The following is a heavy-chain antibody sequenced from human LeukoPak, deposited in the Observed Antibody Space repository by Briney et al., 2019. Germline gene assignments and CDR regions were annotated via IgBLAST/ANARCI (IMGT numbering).Heavy chain of an antibody. CDR3: ARDTMYYYDSSGLTDY. V-gene: IGHV3-30-3*01. CDR1: GFTFSSYW. Sequence: GGSLRLSCAASGFTFSSYWMSWVRQAPGKGLEWVAVISYDGSNKYYADSVKGRFTISRDNSKNTLYLQMNSLRAEDTAVYYCARDTMYYYDSSGLTDYWGQGTLVTVSS. J-gene: IGHJ4*02. CDR2: ISYDGSNK. D-gene: IGHD3-22*01.